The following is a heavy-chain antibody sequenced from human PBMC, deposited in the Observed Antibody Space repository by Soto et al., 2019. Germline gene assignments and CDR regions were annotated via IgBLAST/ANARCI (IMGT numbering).Heavy chain of an antibody. CDR1: GFTFSSYA. Sequence: EVQLLESGGGLVQPGGSLRLSCAASGFTFSSYAMSWVRQAPGKGLEWVSAISGSGGSTYYADSVKGRFTISRDNSKNTLYLLMNSRRAEDTAVYYCAKENGYSSSWFEFDYWGQGTLVTVSS. CDR2: ISGSGGST. J-gene: IGHJ4*02. CDR3: AKENGYSSSWFEFDY. V-gene: IGHV3-23*01. D-gene: IGHD6-13*01.